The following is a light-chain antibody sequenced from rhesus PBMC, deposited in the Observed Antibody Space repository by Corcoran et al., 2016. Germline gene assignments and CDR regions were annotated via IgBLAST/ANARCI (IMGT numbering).Light chain of an antibody. CDR2: KAS. V-gene: IGKV1-74*01. CDR3: QHGYGTPLT. CDR1: ENVKHY. J-gene: IGKJ4*01. Sequence: DIQMTQSPSSLSASVGDRVTITCRASENVKHYLNWYQPKPGKAPKLLIYKASTLQSGVPSRFSGNGSGTDYTFTISSLQPEDVSTYYCQHGYGTPLTFGGGTKVEIK.